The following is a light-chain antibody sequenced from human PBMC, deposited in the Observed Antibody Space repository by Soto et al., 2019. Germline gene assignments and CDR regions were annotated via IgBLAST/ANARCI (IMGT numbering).Light chain of an antibody. CDR2: VDSDGSH. CDR1: SGHSTYA. J-gene: IGLJ2*01. Sequence: QSVLTQSPSASASLGASVKLTCTLSSGHSTYAIAWHQQQPEKGPRYLMKVDSDGSHSKGDGIPDRFSGSSSGAERYLTISSLHSEDEADYYCQTWGTGIRVFGGGTQLTVL. CDR3: QTWGTGIRV. V-gene: IGLV4-69*01.